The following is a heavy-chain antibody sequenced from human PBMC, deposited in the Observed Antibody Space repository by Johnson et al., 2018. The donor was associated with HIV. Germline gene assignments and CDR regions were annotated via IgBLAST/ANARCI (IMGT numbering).Heavy chain of an antibody. V-gene: IGHV3-30*04. D-gene: IGHD1-26*01. CDR2: ISYDGINK. J-gene: IGHJ3*02. CDR3: ARTSEWATYQDAFDI. CDR1: GFTFSSYA. Sequence: QVQLVESGGGLVQPGGSLRLSCAASGFTFSSYAISWVRQAPGKGLEWETIISYDGINKYYAESVKGRFTISRDISKDTLYLQMNSLRAEDTAVYYCARTSEWATYQDAFDIWGQGTMVSVSS.